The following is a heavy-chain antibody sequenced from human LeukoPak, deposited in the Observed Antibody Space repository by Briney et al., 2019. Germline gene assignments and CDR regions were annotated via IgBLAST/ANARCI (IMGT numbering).Heavy chain of an antibody. J-gene: IGHJ4*02. CDR1: GYSFIDYW. Sequence: GESLQISCKVSGYSFIDYWIGWVRQMPGKGLEWMGIIYPSDSDAKYSPSLQGHVSISADKSITTAYLQWSSLKASDTAMYYCARPGRGALFEYWGQGTLVTVS. V-gene: IGHV5-51*01. D-gene: IGHD3-10*01. CDR3: ARPGRGALFEY. CDR2: IYPSDSDA.